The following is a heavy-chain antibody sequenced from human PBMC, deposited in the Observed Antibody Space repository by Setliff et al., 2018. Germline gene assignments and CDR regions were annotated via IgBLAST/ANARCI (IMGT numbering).Heavy chain of an antibody. CDR1: DGYIARSYFY. Sequence: SETLSLTCTVSDGYIARSYFYWGWIRQSPGKGLEWIGTMYYSGKTFYMPSLQSRVTISADTSTNQLSLKLSSVTAADTAVYYCSRGPSKVQFDTWGRGIPVTVSS. V-gene: IGHV4-39*01. CDR3: SRGPSKVQFDT. CDR2: MYYSGKT. D-gene: IGHD4-4*01. J-gene: IGHJ5*02.